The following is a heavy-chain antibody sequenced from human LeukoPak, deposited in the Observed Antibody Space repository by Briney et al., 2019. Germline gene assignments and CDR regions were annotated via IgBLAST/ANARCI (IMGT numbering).Heavy chain of an antibody. CDR3: AKRYSGSPFYYMDV. Sequence: GGSLRLSCEASGFTFSTYGMSWVRQGPGKGLEWVSAVSGGGLTTYYADSMKGRFTISRDNSKNTVYLQLNNLRAEDTAVYYCAKRYSGSPFYYMDVWSKGTTVTVAS. CDR1: GFTFSTYG. CDR2: VSGGGLTT. J-gene: IGHJ6*03. D-gene: IGHD3-10*01. V-gene: IGHV3-23*01.